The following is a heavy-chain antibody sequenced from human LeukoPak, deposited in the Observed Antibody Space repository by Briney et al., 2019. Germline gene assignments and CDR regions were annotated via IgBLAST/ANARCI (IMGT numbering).Heavy chain of an antibody. J-gene: IGHJ4*02. D-gene: IGHD2-2*01. Sequence: GGSLRLSCAASGFTFNNYGMHWVRQAPGKGLEWVAVISYDGRNKHYPDSVKGRFTISRDVSTDTLWLQMDSLRTEDTAVYYCAKGPLRGTAAAIDYWGQGTLVTVSS. CDR1: GFTFNNYG. CDR2: ISYDGRNK. V-gene: IGHV3-30*18. CDR3: AKGPLRGTAAAIDY.